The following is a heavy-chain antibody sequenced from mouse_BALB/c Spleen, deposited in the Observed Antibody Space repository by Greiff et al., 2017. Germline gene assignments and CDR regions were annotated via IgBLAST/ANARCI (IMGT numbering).Heavy chain of an antibody. V-gene: IGHV5-9-4*01. CDR1: GFTFSSYA. D-gene: IGHD2-3*01. J-gene: IGHJ3*01. Sequence: DVKLVESGGGLVKPGGSLKLSCAASGFTFSSYAMSWVRQSPEKRLEWVAEISSGGSYTYYPDTVTGRFTISRDNAKNTLYLEMSSLRSEDTAMYYCAREGDGYYPAWFAEWGQGSLVTVSA. CDR3: AREGDGYYPAWFAE. CDR2: ISSGGSYT.